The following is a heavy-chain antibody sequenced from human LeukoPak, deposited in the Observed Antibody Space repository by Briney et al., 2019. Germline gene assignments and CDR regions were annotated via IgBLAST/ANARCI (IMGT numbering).Heavy chain of an antibody. D-gene: IGHD2-2*01. V-gene: IGHV4-59*06. CDR1: GGSIHSHY. Sequence: PSETLSLTCTVSGGSIHSHYWSWIRQPAGKGLEWIGYIYYSGSTYYNPSLMSRVTISVDTSKNQFSLKLSSVTAADTAVYYCAREGGRGSSTSSSDYWGQGTLVTVSS. CDR3: AREGGRGSSTSSSDY. J-gene: IGHJ4*02. CDR2: IYYSGST.